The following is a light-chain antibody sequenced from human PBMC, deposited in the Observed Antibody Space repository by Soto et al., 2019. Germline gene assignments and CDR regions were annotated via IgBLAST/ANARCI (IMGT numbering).Light chain of an antibody. CDR1: HDISNH. CDR3: LEHNSYLPR. V-gene: IGKV1-17*03. J-gene: IGKJ1*01. Sequence: DIQMTQSPSAMSGSVGDRVTVTCRASHDISNHLAWFQQKPGKVTKRLIYAASTLQNGVPSRFSGSGSGTEFTLTISSLQPEDFATYYCLEHNSYLPRFCQGAKVDIK. CDR2: AAS.